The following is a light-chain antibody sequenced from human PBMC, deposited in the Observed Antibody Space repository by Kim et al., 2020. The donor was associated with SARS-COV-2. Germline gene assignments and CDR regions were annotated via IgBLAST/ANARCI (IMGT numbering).Light chain of an antibody. CDR1: QSVLYSSNNKNY. V-gene: IGKV4-1*01. J-gene: IGKJ4*01. Sequence: ATSNCKSSQSVLYSSNNKNYLAWYQQKPGQPPKLLIYWASTRESGVPDRFSGSGSGTDFTLTISRLQAEDVAVYYCQQYYSTPPTFGGGTKVDIK. CDR2: WAS. CDR3: QQYYSTPPT.